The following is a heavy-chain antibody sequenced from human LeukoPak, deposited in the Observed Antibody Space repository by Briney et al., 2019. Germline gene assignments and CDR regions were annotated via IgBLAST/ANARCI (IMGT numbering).Heavy chain of an antibody. D-gene: IGHD4-17*01. CDR3: AKDFHYADRF. CDR2: ISGSDCRT. CDR1: GFTLRRYA. V-gene: IGHV3-23*01. Sequence: PGGSLRLSCAASGFTLRRYAMSWVRQAPGKGVDWVSPISGSDCRTYYADSVNARFTTSKTNSNNPLYLQMNSLTAEDTAVYYCAKDFHYADRFWGQGTLVTVSS. J-gene: IGHJ4*02.